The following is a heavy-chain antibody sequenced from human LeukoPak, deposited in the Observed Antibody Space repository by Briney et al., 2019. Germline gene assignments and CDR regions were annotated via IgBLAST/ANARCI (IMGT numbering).Heavy chain of an antibody. V-gene: IGHV1-8*01. CDR1: GYTLTNYD. CDR2: MNPNSGNT. J-gene: IGHJ4*02. CDR3: ARVPRPYDSSGYVYN. Sequence: ASVKVSCKASGYTLTNYDINWVRQATGQGLEWMGWMNPNSGNTGYAQKFQGRVTMTRNTSISTAYIELSSLRSEDTAVYYCARVPRPYDSSGYVYNWGQGTLVTVSS. D-gene: IGHD3-22*01.